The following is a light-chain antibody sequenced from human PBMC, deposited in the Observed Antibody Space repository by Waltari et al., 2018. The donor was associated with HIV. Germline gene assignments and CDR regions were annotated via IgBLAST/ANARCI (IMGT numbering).Light chain of an antibody. CDR2: DAS. J-gene: IGKJ2*01. CDR1: QSVSSY. CDR3: HQRSNWPPYT. Sequence: DIVLTQSPATLSLSPGARATLSCRASQSVSSYLAWYQQKPGQAPRLLIYDASNRATGIPARFSGSGSGTDFTLTITSLEPEDFAVYYCHQRSNWPPYTFGQGTKLEIK. V-gene: IGKV3-11*01.